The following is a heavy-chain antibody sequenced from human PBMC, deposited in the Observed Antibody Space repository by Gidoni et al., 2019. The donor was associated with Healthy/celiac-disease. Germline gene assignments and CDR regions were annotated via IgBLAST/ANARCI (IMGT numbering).Heavy chain of an antibody. Sequence: EVQLVESGGGLVQPGRSLILSCAASGFTFDDYAMHWVRQDPGKGLEWVSGISWNSGSIGYADSVKGRFTISRDNAKNSLYLQMNSLRAEDTALYYCAKDLDVVVTNYYFDYWGQGTLVTVSS. CDR2: ISWNSGSI. V-gene: IGHV3-9*01. CDR1: GFTFDDYA. J-gene: IGHJ4*02. D-gene: IGHD2-2*01. CDR3: AKDLDVVVTNYYFDY.